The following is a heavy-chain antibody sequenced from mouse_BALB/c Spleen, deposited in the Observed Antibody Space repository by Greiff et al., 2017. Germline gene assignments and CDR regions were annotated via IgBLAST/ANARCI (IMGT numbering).Heavy chain of an antibody. V-gene: IGHV3-2*02. J-gene: IGHJ3*01. D-gene: IGHD2-14*01. CDR1: GYSITSDYA. Sequence: DVHLVESGPGLVKPSQSLSLTCTVTGYSITSDYAWNWIRQFPGNKLEWMGYISYSGSTSYNPSLKSRISITRDTSKNQFFLQLNSVTTEDTATYYCARGWYRYDWFAYWGQGTLVTVSA. CDR2: ISYSGST. CDR3: ARGWYRYDWFAY.